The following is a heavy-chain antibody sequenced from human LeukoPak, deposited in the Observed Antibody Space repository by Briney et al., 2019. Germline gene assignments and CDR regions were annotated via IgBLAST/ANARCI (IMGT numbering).Heavy chain of an antibody. CDR3: AKGYCSSTSCYIFDY. V-gene: IGHV3-30*02. CDR1: GFPFSSYG. J-gene: IGHJ4*02. Sequence: GGSLRLSCAASGFPFSSYGMHWIRQAPRKGLAWVAFIRYNGSNKYYEDSVKRRFTISRDNSKNKLYLQMNSLTAEDTAVYYCAKGYCSSTSCYIFDYWGQGTLVTVSS. CDR2: IRYNGSNK. D-gene: IGHD2-2*01.